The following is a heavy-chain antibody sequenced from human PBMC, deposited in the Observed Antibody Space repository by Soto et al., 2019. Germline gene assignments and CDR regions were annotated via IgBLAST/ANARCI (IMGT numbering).Heavy chain of an antibody. J-gene: IGHJ6*02. CDR3: AKDPTVGYYYYGMDV. V-gene: IGHV3-23*01. Sequence: GGSLRLSCAASGFTFSSYAMSWVRQAPGKGLEWVSAISGSGGSTYYADSVKGRFTISRDNSKNTLYLQMNSLRAEDTAVYYCAKDPTVGYYYYGMDVWGQGTTVTVSS. CDR2: ISGSGGST. D-gene: IGHD2-15*01. CDR1: GFTFSSYA.